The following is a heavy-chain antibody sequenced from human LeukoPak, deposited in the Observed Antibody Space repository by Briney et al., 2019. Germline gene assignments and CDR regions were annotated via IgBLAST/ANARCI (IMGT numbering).Heavy chain of an antibody. Sequence: GGSLTLSCAASGFTVSSNYMSWVRQAPGKGLEWVSVIYSGGSTYYADSVKGRFTISRDNSKNTLYLQMNSLRAEDTAVYYCARSPDWNSQIPTYYFDYWGQGTLVTVSS. D-gene: IGHD1-7*01. CDR2: IYSGGST. V-gene: IGHV3-53*01. CDR3: ARSPDWNSQIPTYYFDY. J-gene: IGHJ4*02. CDR1: GFTVSSNY.